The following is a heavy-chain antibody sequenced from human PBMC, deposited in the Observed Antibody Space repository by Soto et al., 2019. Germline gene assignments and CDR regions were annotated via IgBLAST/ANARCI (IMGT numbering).Heavy chain of an antibody. J-gene: IGHJ4*02. CDR2: IYYSGST. CDR1: GVSISSGDYY. D-gene: IGHD3-22*01. Sequence: QVQLQESGPGLVKPSQTLSLTCSVSGVSISSGDYYWNWIRQPPGKGLEWIGYIYYSGSTYYNPSLTSRVTISVDTSKNQFSLKLTSVTAADTAVYYCARTYYYDSSAPTPFDYWGQGTLVTVSS. CDR3: ARTYYYDSSAPTPFDY. V-gene: IGHV4-30-4*01.